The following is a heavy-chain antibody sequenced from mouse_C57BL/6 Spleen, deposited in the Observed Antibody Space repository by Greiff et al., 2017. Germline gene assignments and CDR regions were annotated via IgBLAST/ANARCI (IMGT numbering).Heavy chain of an antibody. CDR1: GFTFSDYG. J-gene: IGHJ1*03. V-gene: IGHV5-17*01. D-gene: IGHD1-1*01. Sequence: EVKVVESGGGLVKPGGSLTLSCAASGFTFSDYGMHWVRQAPEKGLEWVAYISSGSSTIYYADTVKGRFTISRDNAKNTLFLQMASLRSEDTAMYYWAGTVVSWYFDVWGTGTTVTGSS. CDR3: AGTVVSWYFDV. CDR2: ISSGSSTI.